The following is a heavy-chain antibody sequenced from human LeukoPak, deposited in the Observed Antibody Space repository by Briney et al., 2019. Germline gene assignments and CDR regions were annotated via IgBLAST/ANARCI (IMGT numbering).Heavy chain of an antibody. CDR1: GFTFSSYS. J-gene: IGHJ4*02. CDR2: ISSSSSYI. Sequence: GGSLRLSCAASGFTFSSYSMNWVRQAPGKGLEWVSSISSSSSYIYYADSVKGRFTISRDNAKNSLYLQMNSLRAEDMAVYYCARGPYCSGGSCYSSPFDYWGQGTLVTVSS. CDR3: ARGPYCSGGSCYSSPFDY. D-gene: IGHD2-15*01. V-gene: IGHV3-21*01.